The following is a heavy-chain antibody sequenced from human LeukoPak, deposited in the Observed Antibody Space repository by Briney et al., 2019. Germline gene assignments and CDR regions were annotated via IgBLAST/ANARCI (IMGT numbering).Heavy chain of an antibody. CDR2: IYYSGST. J-gene: IGHJ2*01. Sequence: SETLSLTCTVSGGSISSYYWSWIRQPPGKGLEWIGYIYYSGSTNYNPSLKSRVTISVDTSKRQFSLKLNSVTAADTAVYYCAREVTTGYFDLWGRGTLVTVSS. CDR1: GGSISSYY. D-gene: IGHD4-17*01. CDR3: AREVTTGYFDL. V-gene: IGHV4-59*01.